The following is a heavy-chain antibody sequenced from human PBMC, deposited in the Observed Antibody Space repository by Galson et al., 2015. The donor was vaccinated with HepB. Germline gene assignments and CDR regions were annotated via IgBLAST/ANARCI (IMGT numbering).Heavy chain of an antibody. V-gene: IGHV1-2*02. Sequence: SVKVSCKASGYTFTGYSMNWVRQAPGQGLEWMGWINLNNGGTNYAQKFQGRVTMSRDTSISTVYMELSRLRSDDTAVYYCAARITVAGQFDYWGQGTLVTVSS. CDR2: INLNNGGT. CDR3: AARITVAGQFDY. J-gene: IGHJ4*02. D-gene: IGHD6-19*01. CDR1: GYTFTGYS.